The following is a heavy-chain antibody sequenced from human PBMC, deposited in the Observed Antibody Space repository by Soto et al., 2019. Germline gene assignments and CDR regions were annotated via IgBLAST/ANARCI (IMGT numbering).Heavy chain of an antibody. CDR1: GFTFSDYY. J-gene: IGHJ4*02. D-gene: IGHD3-22*01. CDR2: ISSSGSTI. Sequence: QVQLVESGGDLVKPGGSLRLSCAASGFTFSDYYISWIRQAPGKGLEWVSYISSSGSTIYHADSVKGRFTISRDNAKNSLYLQMNSLRAEDTAVYYCARDWYDSSGYFYFDHWGQGTLVTVSS. CDR3: ARDWYDSSGYFYFDH. V-gene: IGHV3-11*01.